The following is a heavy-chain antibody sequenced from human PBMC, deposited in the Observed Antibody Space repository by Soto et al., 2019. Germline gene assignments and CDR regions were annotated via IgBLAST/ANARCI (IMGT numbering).Heavy chain of an antibody. CDR1: GFTFSSYW. D-gene: IGHD3-10*01. CDR2: ISINGSST. J-gene: IGHJ4*02. V-gene: IGHV3-74*01. CDR3: ASGGVAGSGTYYNDN. Sequence: EVQLVESGGGLVQPGGSLRLSCAASGFTFSSYWMHWVRQAPGKGLVWVSRISINGSSTSYADSVKGRFTISRDNAKNTLDLQMNSLRAEDTAVYYCASGGVAGSGTYYNDNWGRGTLVTVSS.